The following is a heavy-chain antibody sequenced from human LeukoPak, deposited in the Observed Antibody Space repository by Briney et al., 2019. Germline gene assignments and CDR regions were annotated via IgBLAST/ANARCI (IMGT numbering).Heavy chain of an antibody. V-gene: IGHV1-3*03. CDR1: GYTFTSYG. D-gene: IGHD3-22*01. Sequence: ASVKVSCKASGYTFTSYGISWVRQAPGQGLEWMGWINAGNGNTKYSQEFQGRVTITRDASASTAYMELSSLRSEDMAVYYCAREREYYYDSSYTWYFDLWGRGTLVTVSS. CDR2: INAGNGNT. J-gene: IGHJ2*01. CDR3: AREREYYYDSSYTWYFDL.